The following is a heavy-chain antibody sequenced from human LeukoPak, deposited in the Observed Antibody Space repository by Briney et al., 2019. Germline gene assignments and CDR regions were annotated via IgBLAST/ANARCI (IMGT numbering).Heavy chain of an antibody. CDR3: ASLGRENYYDDY. CDR2: IIPIFGTA. Sequence: SVKVSCKASGYTFTSYAISWVRQAPGQGLEWMGGIIPIFGTANYAQKFQGRVTITADESTSTAYMELSSLRSEDTAVYYCASLGRENYYDDYWGQGTLVTVSS. V-gene: IGHV1-69*13. CDR1: GYTFTSYA. J-gene: IGHJ4*02. D-gene: IGHD3-22*01.